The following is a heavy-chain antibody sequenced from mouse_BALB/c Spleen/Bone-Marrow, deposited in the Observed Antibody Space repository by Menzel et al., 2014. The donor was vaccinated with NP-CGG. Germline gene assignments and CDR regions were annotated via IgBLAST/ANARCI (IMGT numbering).Heavy chain of an antibody. D-gene: IGHD1-1*01. J-gene: IGHJ3*01. Sequence: EVQLQQSGAELVKPGASVKLSCTASGFNIKDTYMHWVKQRPEQGLEWIGRIDTANGNNKYDPKLQGKATITADTSSNTAYLQLSSLASVCTAVSCYSMICTVGWFAFWGPGTLVPVSA. V-gene: IGHV14-3*02. CDR3: SMICTVGWFAF. CDR2: IDTANGNN. CDR1: GFNIKDTY.